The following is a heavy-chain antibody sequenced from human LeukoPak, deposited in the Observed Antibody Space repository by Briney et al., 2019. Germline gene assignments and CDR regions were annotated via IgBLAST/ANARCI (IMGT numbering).Heavy chain of an antibody. Sequence: GASVKVSCKASGYTFTGYYMHWVRQAPGQGLEWMGWINPNRGGTNYAQKLQGRVTMTTDTSTSTAYMELRSLRSDDTAVYYCARVYSSSYYFDYWGQGTLVTVSS. V-gene: IGHV1-2*02. CDR1: GYTFTGYY. CDR2: INPNRGGT. J-gene: IGHJ4*02. CDR3: ARVYSSSYYFDY. D-gene: IGHD6-6*01.